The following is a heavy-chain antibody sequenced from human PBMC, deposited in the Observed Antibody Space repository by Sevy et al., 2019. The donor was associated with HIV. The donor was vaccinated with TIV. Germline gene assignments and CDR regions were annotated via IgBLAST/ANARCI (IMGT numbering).Heavy chain of an antibody. CDR1: GGSISSGGYS. D-gene: IGHD2-21*02. CDR3: ARGRLALAYCGGDCYPYLDY. CDR2: IYHSGST. Sequence: SETLSLTCAVSGGSISSGGYSWSWIRQPTGKGLEWIGYIYHSGSTYYNPSLKSRVTISVDRSKNQFSLKLSSVTAADTAVYYCARGRLALAYCGGDCYPYLDYWGQGTLVTVSS. V-gene: IGHV4-30-2*01. J-gene: IGHJ4*02.